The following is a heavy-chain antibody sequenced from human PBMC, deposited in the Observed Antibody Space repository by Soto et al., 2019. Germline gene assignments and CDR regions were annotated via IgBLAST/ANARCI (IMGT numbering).Heavy chain of an antibody. J-gene: IGHJ6*02. CDR1: GFDFSTYW. Sequence: PGGSLRLSCAASGFDFSTYWMHWVRQVPGKGLERVSRIDDDGSSTRYADSVKGRFTISRDNAKNIVYLEMNSLRSEDTAVYYCARRLELPLGASHYYYGMDVWGQGTTVTVSS. D-gene: IGHD1-7*01. CDR3: ARRLELPLGASHYYYGMDV. CDR2: IDDDGSST. V-gene: IGHV3-74*01.